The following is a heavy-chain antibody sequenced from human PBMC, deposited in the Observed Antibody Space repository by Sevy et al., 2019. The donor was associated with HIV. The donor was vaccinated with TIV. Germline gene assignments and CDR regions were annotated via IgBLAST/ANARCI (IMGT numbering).Heavy chain of an antibody. CDR2: ISWNSGSI. J-gene: IGHJ4*02. V-gene: IGHV3-9*01. CDR3: AKDIVRGMTTRFDY. D-gene: IGHD4-17*01. Sequence: GGSLRLSCAASGFTFDDYAMHWVRQAPGKGLEWVSGISWNSGSIGYADSVKGRFTISRDNAKNSLYLQMNSLRAEDTALYYCAKDIVRGMTTRFDYWGQGTLVTVSS. CDR1: GFTFDDYA.